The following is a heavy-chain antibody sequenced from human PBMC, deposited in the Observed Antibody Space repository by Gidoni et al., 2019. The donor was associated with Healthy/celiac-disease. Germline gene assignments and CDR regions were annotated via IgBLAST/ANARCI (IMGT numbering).Heavy chain of an antibody. CDR2: INHSGST. J-gene: IGHJ6*02. CDR3: ARAVFFLNYYGMDV. CDR1: GGSFSGYY. Sequence: QVQLQQWGAGLLKPSETLSLTCAVYGGSFSGYYWSWIRQPPGKGLEWIGEINHSGSTNYNPSLKSRVTISVDTSKNQFSLKLSSVTAADTAVYYCARAVFFLNYYGMDVWGQGTTVTVSS. V-gene: IGHV4-34*01.